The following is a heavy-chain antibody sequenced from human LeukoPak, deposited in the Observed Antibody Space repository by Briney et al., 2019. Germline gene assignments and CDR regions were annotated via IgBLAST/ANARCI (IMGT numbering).Heavy chain of an antibody. Sequence: GGSLRLSCAASGFTLSSYWMSWVRQAPGKGLEWVGLIKSNTNGGTTAYAAPVKGRFTISRDDSKNTLYLQMDSLKTEDTGVYYCTTEYWGSNYWGQGTLVTVSS. D-gene: IGHD7-27*01. V-gene: IGHV3-15*05. CDR2: IKSNTNGGTT. CDR1: GFTLSSYW. J-gene: IGHJ4*02. CDR3: TTEYWGSNY.